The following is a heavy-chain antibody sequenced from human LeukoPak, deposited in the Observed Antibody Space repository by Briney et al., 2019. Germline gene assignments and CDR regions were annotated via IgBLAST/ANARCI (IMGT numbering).Heavy chain of an antibody. CDR2: IIWNSDSI. Sequence: GGSLRLSCAASGFTFDDYAMHWVRQAPGKGLEWVSGIIWNSDSIGYADSVKGRFTISIDNAKNSLYLQMNSLRAEDTALYYFAKDISVGATPYYFDYWGQGTLVTVSS. CDR1: GFTFDDYA. CDR3: AKDISVGATPYYFDY. V-gene: IGHV3-9*01. D-gene: IGHD1-26*01. J-gene: IGHJ4*02.